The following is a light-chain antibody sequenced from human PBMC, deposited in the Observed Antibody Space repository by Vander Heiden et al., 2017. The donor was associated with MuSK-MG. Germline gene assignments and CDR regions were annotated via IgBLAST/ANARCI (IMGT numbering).Light chain of an antibody. Sequence: DIQMTQSPSSLSASVGDRVTITCRASQSISSYLNWYQQKPGKAPKLLIYAASSLQSGVPSRFSGSGYGTDFTLTISSRQPEDFASYYCQQSDSTPMSTFGQGTKLXIK. J-gene: IGKJ2*01. CDR3: QQSDSTPMST. CDR1: QSISSY. CDR2: AAS. V-gene: IGKV1-39*01.